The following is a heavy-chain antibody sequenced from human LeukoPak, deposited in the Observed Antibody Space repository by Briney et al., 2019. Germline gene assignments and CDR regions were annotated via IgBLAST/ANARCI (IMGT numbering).Heavy chain of an antibody. V-gene: IGHV3-23*01. CDR1: GFTSSSYG. CDR3: AKDTGSGYDYFSYYFDY. J-gene: IGHJ4*02. D-gene: IGHD5-12*01. CDR2: ISGSGVST. Sequence: GGSLRLSCVASGFTSSSYGMSWVRQAPGKGLEWVSAISGSGVSTYYPDSVKGRFTISRDNSKNTLYLQMHSLRAEDTAVYYCAKDTGSGYDYFSYYFDYWGQGTLVTVSS.